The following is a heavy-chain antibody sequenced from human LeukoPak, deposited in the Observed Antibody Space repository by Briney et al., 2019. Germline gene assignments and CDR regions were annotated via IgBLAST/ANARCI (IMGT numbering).Heavy chain of an antibody. CDR3: ARDLSGVTGYTYGRGIDY. Sequence: GGSLRLSCAASGFTFSAYEMNWVRQAPGKGLEWVSYIGSSGSTVYYADSVKGRFTISRDNAKTSLYLQMNSLRAEDTAVYYCARDLSGVTGYTYGRGIDYWGQGTLVTVSS. CDR2: IGSSGSTV. V-gene: IGHV3-48*03. D-gene: IGHD5-18*01. CDR1: GFTFSAYE. J-gene: IGHJ4*02.